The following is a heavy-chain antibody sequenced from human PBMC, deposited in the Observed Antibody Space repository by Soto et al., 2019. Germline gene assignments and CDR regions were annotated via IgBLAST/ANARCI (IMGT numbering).Heavy chain of an antibody. CDR3: AIDSNWNGGY. D-gene: IGHD1-1*01. V-gene: IGHV4-34*01. CDR1: GGSFSGYY. J-gene: IGHJ4*02. CDR2: INHSGST. Sequence: SETLSLTCAVYGGSFSGYYWSWIRQPPGKGLEWIGEINHSGSTNYNPSLKSRVTISVDTSKNQFSLKLSSVTAADTAVYYCAIDSNWNGGYWGQGTLVTVSS.